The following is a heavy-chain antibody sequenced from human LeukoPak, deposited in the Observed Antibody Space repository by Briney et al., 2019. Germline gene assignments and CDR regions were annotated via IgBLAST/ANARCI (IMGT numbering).Heavy chain of an antibody. J-gene: IGHJ3*02. CDR1: GGSFSGYY. V-gene: IGHV4-34*01. Sequence: SEPLSLTCAVYGGSFSGYYWSWIRQPPGKGLEWIREINHSGSTNYNPSLKSRVTISVDTSKNQFSLKLSSVTAADTAVYYCARLRLKYYDFWSGYSQGAFDIWGQGTMVTVSS. CDR3: ARLRLKYYDFWSGYSQGAFDI. D-gene: IGHD3-3*01. CDR2: INHSGST.